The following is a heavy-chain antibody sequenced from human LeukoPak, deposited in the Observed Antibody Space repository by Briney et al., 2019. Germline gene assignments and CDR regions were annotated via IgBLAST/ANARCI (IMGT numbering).Heavy chain of an antibody. J-gene: IGHJ4*02. Sequence: PGGSLRLSCAASGFTYISYAMSWVRQAQGKGLEWVSGISGSGGSTYYADSVKGRFTISRDNSKNTLYLQMNSLRAEDTAVYYCAKALRAYYFDYWGQGTLVTVSS. CDR3: AKALRAYYFDY. CDR1: GFTYISYA. CDR2: ISGSGGST. V-gene: IGHV3-23*01.